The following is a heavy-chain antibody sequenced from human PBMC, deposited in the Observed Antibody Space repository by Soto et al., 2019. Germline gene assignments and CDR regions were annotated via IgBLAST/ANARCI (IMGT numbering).Heavy chain of an antibody. CDR3: ARLQGGWFDP. CDR1: GGSISSGDYS. CDR2: IYHSGST. Sequence: SETLSLTCTVSGGSISSGDYSWSWIRQPPGKGLEWIGYIYHSGSTYYNPSLKSRVTISVDTSKNQFSLKLSSVTAADTAVYYCARLQGGWFDPWGQGTLVTVSS. V-gene: IGHV4-30-2*01. J-gene: IGHJ5*02. D-gene: IGHD1-26*01.